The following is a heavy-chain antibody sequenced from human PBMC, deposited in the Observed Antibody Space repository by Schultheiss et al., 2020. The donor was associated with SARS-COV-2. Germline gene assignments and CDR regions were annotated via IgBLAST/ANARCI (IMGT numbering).Heavy chain of an antibody. CDR3: AKGARPEDGYNYHFDS. Sequence: GGSLRLSCAASGFTFSSYVLHWVRRAPGKGPEWVSAIGTGGDTYYADSVKGRCTISRDNSKNTLYLQMDSLRAEDTAFYYCAKGARPEDGYNYHFDSWGQGTLVTVSS. D-gene: IGHD5-24*01. CDR1: GFTFSSYV. CDR2: IGTGGDT. V-gene: IGHV3-47*02. J-gene: IGHJ4*02.